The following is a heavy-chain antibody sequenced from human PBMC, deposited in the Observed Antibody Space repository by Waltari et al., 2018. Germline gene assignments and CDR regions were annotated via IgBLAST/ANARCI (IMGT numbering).Heavy chain of an antibody. J-gene: IGHJ3*02. CDR2: IWYDGSNK. CDR3: AKVTGSGSPSTYAFDI. Sequence: QVQLVESGGGVVQPGRSLRLSCAASGFPFSNYVMHWVRQAPGKGLEWVAVIWYDGSNKYYANSVEGRFTISRDNSKNTLYLQMNSLRAEDTAVYYCAKVTGSGSPSTYAFDIWGQGTMVTVSS. V-gene: IGHV3-33*06. D-gene: IGHD3-10*01. CDR1: GFPFSNYV.